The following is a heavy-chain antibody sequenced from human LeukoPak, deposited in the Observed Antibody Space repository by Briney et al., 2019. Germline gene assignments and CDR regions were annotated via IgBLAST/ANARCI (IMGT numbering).Heavy chain of an antibody. CDR3: ARAHGPQWAFDI. J-gene: IGHJ3*02. Sequence: ASVKVSCKASGGTFSSYDINWVRQATGQGLEWMGWMNPNSGNTGYAQKFQGRVTITRNTSISTAYMELSSLRSEDTAVYYCARAHGPQWAFDIWGQGTAVTVSS. V-gene: IGHV1-8*03. D-gene: IGHD6-19*01. CDR2: MNPNSGNT. CDR1: GGTFSSYD.